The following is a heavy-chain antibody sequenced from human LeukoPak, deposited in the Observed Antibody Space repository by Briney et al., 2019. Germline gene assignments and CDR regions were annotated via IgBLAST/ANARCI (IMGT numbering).Heavy chain of an antibody. J-gene: IGHJ4*02. D-gene: IGHD6-19*01. CDR3: ARDNSGWLGNFDY. V-gene: IGHV4-59*01. Sequence: PSETLSLTCTVSGGSISNYFWSWIRQPPGDGLEWVGYISSSGSTNYSPSLKSRVTMSIHTSKNQFSLKLSSVTAADTAVYYCARDNSGWLGNFDYWGLGTLVTVSS. CDR2: ISSSGST. CDR1: GGSISNYF.